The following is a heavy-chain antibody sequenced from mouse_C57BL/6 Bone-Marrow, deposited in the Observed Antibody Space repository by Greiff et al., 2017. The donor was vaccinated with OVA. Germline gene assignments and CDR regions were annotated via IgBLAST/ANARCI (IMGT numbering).Heavy chain of an antibody. CDR3: ARSDYDYDDYFDY. Sequence: QVQLQQPGTELVKPGASVKLSCKASGYTFTSYWMHWVKQRPGQGLEWIGNINPSNGGTNYNEKFKSKATLTVDKSSSTAYMQLSSLTSEDSAVYNCARSDYDYDDYFDYWGQGTTLTVSS. CDR2: INPSNGGT. CDR1: GYTFTSYW. J-gene: IGHJ2*01. D-gene: IGHD2-4*01. V-gene: IGHV1-53*01.